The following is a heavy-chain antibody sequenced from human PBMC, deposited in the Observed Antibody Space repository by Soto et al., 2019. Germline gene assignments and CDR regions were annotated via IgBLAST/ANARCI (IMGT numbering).Heavy chain of an antibody. CDR3: ARSQYDTSGYFHHYYFDY. CDR1: GFTCSSYA. D-gene: IGHD3-22*01. V-gene: IGHV3-64*01. CDR2: ISSNGGST. J-gene: IGHJ4*02. Sequence: PGGSLRLSCAASGFTCSSYAMHWVRQAPGKGLEYVSAISSNGGSTYYANSVKGRFTISRDNSKNTLYLQMGSLRAEDMAVYYCARSQYDTSGYFHHYYFDYWSQGTLVTVSS.